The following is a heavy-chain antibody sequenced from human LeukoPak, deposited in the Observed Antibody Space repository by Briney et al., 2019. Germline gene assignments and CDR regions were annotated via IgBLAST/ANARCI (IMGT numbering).Heavy chain of an antibody. Sequence: GGSLRLSCTASGFTFNSYGMHWVRQAPGKGLEWVAFIRFDGSDKYYTDSVKGRFTVSRDNSKNTLYLQMNSLRAEDTAVYYCTKDIRFLEWGDYWGQGTLVTVSS. CDR2: IRFDGSDK. J-gene: IGHJ4*02. D-gene: IGHD3-3*01. V-gene: IGHV3-30*02. CDR1: GFTFNSYG. CDR3: TKDIRFLEWGDY.